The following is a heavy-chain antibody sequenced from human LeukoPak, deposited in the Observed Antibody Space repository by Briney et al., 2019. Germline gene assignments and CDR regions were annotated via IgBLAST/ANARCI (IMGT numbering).Heavy chain of an antibody. V-gene: IGHV3-7*01. CDR3: ARDLVGCSGGSCWGWYFDY. J-gene: IGHJ4*02. D-gene: IGHD2-15*01. Sequence: PGGSLRLSCAASGFTFSSYWMSWARQAPGKGLEWVANIKQDGSEKYYVDSVKGRFTISRDNAKNSLYLQMNSLRAEDTAVYYCARDLVGCSGGSCWGWYFDYWGQGTLVTVSS. CDR2: IKQDGSEK. CDR1: GFTFSSYW.